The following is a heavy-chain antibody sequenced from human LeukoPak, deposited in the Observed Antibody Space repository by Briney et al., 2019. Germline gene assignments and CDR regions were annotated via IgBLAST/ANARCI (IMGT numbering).Heavy chain of an antibody. CDR1: GFSVRRKY. CDR2: IYSGDTT. CDR3: ATVLSDSRGWYHFDN. Sequence: GGSLRLSCAASGFSVRRKYMSWVRQTPGKGLEWVSLIYSGDTTYYADSVKGRFTISRGNSKNTLYLQMNSLRAEDTAVYYCATVLSDSRGWYHFDNWGQGTLVTVSS. J-gene: IGHJ4*02. D-gene: IGHD6-19*01. V-gene: IGHV3-53*01.